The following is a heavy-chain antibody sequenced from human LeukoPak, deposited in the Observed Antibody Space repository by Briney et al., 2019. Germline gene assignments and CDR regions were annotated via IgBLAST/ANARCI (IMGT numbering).Heavy chain of an antibody. CDR2: IFYGGST. J-gene: IGHJ3*02. CDR3: ARLGDYYDSSGYFDAFDI. D-gene: IGHD3-22*01. Sequence: SETLSLTCTVSGGSISSSSYHWGWIRQPPGKGLEWIGTIFYGGSTYYNPSLKSRVTISVDTSKKQFSLKLTSVTAADAAVYYCARLGDYYDSSGYFDAFDIWGQGTMVTVFS. CDR1: GGSISSSSYH. V-gene: IGHV4-39*01.